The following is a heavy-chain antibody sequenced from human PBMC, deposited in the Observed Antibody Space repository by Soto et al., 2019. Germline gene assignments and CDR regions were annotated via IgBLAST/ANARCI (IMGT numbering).Heavy chain of an antibody. CDR1: GYTLADLK. Sequence: QAQLEQSGAEVKKPGASVKVPCKVSGYTLADLKIHWVRQAPGKGLEWMGGYIPDQDKLVYAENFQGRLTMTEDTSTDTAYMELSSLRFEDTAVYFCTSHVIMGALLYWGQGTLVTVSS. CDR2: YIPDQDKL. CDR3: TSHVIMGALLY. J-gene: IGHJ4*02. V-gene: IGHV1-24*01. D-gene: IGHD1-26*01.